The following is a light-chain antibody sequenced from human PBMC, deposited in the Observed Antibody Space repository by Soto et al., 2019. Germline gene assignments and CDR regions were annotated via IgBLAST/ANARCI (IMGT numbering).Light chain of an antibody. V-gene: IGKV1-39*01. CDR2: AAS. J-gene: IGKJ1*01. CDR3: QQSNSTPLT. CDR1: QSISSY. Sequence: DIQMTQSPSSLSASVGDRVTITCRASQSISSYLNWYQQKPGKAPKLLIYAASSLQSGVPSRFSGSGSGTDFTLTISSLQPEDFATYYGQQSNSTPLTFGQGTKVDIK.